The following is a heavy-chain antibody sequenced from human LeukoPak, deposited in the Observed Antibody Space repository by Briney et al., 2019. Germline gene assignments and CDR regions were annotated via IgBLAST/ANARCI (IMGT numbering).Heavy chain of an antibody. CDR2: ISSGSSYI. CDR1: GFTFSAYS. CDR3: ARDSGSYYWPFSI. Sequence: PGRSLRLSCAASGFTFSAYSMNWVRQAPGKGLEWVSSISSGSSYIYYADSMKGRFTISRDNAKNSLYLQMNSLRAEDTAVYYCARDSGSYYWPFSIWGQGTMVTVSS. D-gene: IGHD1-26*01. V-gene: IGHV3-21*01. J-gene: IGHJ3*02.